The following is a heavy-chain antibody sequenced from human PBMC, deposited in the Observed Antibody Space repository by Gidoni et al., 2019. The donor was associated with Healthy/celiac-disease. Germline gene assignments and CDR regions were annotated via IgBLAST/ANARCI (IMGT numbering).Heavy chain of an antibody. CDR1: GYTFTGYY. J-gene: IGHJ4*02. D-gene: IGHD6-13*01. CDR3: AREAVAAAGTRIFDY. CDR2: INPNSGGT. Sequence: QVQLVQSGAEVKKPGASVKVSCTASGYTFTGYYMHWVRQAPGQGLEWMGWINPNSGGTNYAQKFQGRVTMTRDTSISTAYMELSRLRSDDTAVYYCAREAVAAAGTRIFDYWGQGTLVTVSS. V-gene: IGHV1-2*02.